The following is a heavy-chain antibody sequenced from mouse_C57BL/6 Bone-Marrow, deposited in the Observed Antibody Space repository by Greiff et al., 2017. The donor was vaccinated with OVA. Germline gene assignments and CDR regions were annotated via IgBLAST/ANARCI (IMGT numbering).Heavy chain of an antibody. CDR3: ARLAPYDYDGAWFAY. V-gene: IGHV1-26*01. D-gene: IGHD2-4*01. Sequence: VQLQQSGPELVKPGASVKISCKASGYTFTDYYMNWVKQSHGKSLEWIGDINPNNGGTSYNQKFKGKATLTVDKSSSTAYMELRSLTSEDSAVYYCARLAPYDYDGAWFAYWGQGTLVTVSA. CDR1: GYTFTDYY. J-gene: IGHJ3*01. CDR2: INPNNGGT.